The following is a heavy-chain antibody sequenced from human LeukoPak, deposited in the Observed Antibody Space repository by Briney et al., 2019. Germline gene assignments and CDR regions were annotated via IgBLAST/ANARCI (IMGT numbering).Heavy chain of an antibody. CDR1: GYTFTGYY. CDR3: ARTPYYYDSSGYPFDY. J-gene: IGHJ4*02. V-gene: IGHV1-2*02. CDR2: INPNSGGT. Sequence: GASVKVSCKASGYTFTGYYMHWVRQAPGQGLEGMGWINPNSGGTNYAQKFQGRVTMTRDTSISTAYMELSRLRSDDTAVYYCARTPYYYDSSGYPFDYWGQGTLVTVSS. D-gene: IGHD3-22*01.